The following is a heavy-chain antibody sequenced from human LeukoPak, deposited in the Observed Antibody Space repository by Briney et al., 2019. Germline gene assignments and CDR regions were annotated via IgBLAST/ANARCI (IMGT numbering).Heavy chain of an antibody. CDR2: IFDSGST. CDR1: GGSISSGGYS. Sequence: SQTLSLTCAVSGGSISSGGYSWSWIRQPPGKGLEWIGYIFDSGSTYYSPPLKSRVTISVDTSKNQFSLKLSSVTAADTAVYYCARGYCGGTGCHTAWFDPWGQGTLVTVSS. CDR3: ARGYCGGTGCHTAWFDP. J-gene: IGHJ5*02. V-gene: IGHV4-30-2*03. D-gene: IGHD2-2*02.